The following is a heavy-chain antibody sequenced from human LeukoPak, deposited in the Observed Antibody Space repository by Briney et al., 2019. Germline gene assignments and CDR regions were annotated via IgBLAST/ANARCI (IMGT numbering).Heavy chain of an antibody. Sequence: GESLKISCKVSGYSFTNNWLGWVRQMPGKGLEWMGIIFPSDSDTRYSPSFQGQVTISADKSISTAYLQWSSLKASDTAMYYCARYSRIFSKSFDSWGQGTLVTVSS. J-gene: IGHJ4*02. V-gene: IGHV5-51*01. D-gene: IGHD1-26*01. CDR2: IFPSDSDT. CDR3: ARYSRIFSKSFDS. CDR1: GYSFTNNW.